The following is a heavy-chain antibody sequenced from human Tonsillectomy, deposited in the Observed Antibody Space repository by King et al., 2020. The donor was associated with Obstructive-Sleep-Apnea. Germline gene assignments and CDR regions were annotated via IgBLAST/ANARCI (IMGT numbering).Heavy chain of an antibody. Sequence: VQLVESGGGLVQPGGSLRLSCAASGFSFRSYWMSWVRQAPGKGLEWVANIKQDGSEKYYVGSVKGRFTISRDNAKNSLYLQMNSLRAEDTAVYYCARELGTLDYWGQGTLVTVSS. J-gene: IGHJ4*02. V-gene: IGHV3-7*03. CDR1: GFSFRSYW. CDR3: ARELGTLDY. D-gene: IGHD1-7*01. CDR2: IKQDGSEK.